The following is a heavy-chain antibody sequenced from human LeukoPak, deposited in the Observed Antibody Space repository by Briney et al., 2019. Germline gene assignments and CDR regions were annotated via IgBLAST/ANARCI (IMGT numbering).Heavy chain of an antibody. V-gene: IGHV3-48*01. CDR1: GFIFSTYS. J-gene: IGHJ3*02. CDR2: ISSIDSTI. Sequence: GGSLRLSCAASGFIFSTYSMNWVRQAPGKGLEWVSYISSIDSTIYYADSVQGRFTISRDNAKNSLYLLMNSLRAEDTAVYYCAREIGYCSSTSCQFGDAFDIWGQGTMVTVSS. D-gene: IGHD2-2*01. CDR3: AREIGYCSSTSCQFGDAFDI.